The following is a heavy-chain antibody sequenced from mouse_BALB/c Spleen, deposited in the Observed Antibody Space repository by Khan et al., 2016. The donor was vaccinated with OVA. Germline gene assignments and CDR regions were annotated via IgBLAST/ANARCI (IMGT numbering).Heavy chain of an antibody. CDR2: IDPTTGYT. CDR3: ASRGLYGFFAY. D-gene: IGHD2-2*01. CDR1: GYTFTTYW. J-gene: IGHJ3*01. Sequence: VQLQESGAELAKPGASMKMSCKASGYTFTTYWMHWVKQRPGQGLEWIGYIDPTTGYTEYNQKFKDRATLTTDKSSSTAYMQLSSLTSEDSAVCYFASRGLYGFFAYWGQGTLVPVSA. V-gene: IGHV1-7*01.